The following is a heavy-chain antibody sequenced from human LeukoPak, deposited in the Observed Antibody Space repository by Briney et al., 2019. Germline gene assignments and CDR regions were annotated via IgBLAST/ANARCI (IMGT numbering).Heavy chain of an antibody. CDR1: GFTFSSYA. J-gene: IGHJ6*02. CDR3: ARDMSSGWHATTYGMDV. D-gene: IGHD6-19*01. V-gene: IGHV3-23*01. Sequence: GGSLRLSCAASGFTFSSYAMSWVRQAPGKGLEWVSAISGSGGSTYYADSVKGRFTISRDNAKNSLYLQMNSLRAEDTAVYYCARDMSSGWHATTYGMDVWGQGTTVTVSS. CDR2: ISGSGGST.